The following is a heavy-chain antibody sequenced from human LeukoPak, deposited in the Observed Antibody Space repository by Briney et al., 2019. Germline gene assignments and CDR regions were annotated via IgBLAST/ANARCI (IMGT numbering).Heavy chain of an antibody. CDR3: ARQQRICSGGSCYLWFDP. CDR1: GGSISSSTYY. D-gene: IGHD2-15*01. V-gene: IGHV4-39*01. CDR2: IYYSGST. J-gene: IGHJ5*02. Sequence: SETLSLTCTVSGGSISSSTYYWGWIRQPPRKGLEWIGSIYYSGSTYYSPSLKSRVTISVDTSKNQFSLKLNSVTAADTAVYHCARQQRICSGGSCYLWFDPWGQGTLVTVSS.